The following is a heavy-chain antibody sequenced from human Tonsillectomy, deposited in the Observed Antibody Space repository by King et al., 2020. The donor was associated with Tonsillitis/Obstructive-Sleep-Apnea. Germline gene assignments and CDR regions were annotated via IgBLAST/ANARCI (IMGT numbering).Heavy chain of an antibody. V-gene: IGHV4-59*01. CDR3: ARRGGSELVGFDY. J-gene: IGHJ4*02. CDR1: GGSISSYY. D-gene: IGHD3-10*01. Sequence: QLQESGPGLVKPSETLSLTCTVSGGSISSYYWSWIRQPPGKGLEWIGYIYYSGSTNYNPSLKSRVTISVDTSKNQFSLKLSSVTAADTAVYYCARRGGSELVGFDYWGQGPLVTVSS. CDR2: IYYSGST.